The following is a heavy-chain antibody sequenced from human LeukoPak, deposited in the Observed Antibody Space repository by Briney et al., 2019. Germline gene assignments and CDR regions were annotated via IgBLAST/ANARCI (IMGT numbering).Heavy chain of an antibody. CDR3: AKSTSPRGRLVMGY. Sequence: GGSLRLSCAASGFTFSSYGMHWVRQAPGKGLEWVAVISYDGSNKYYADSVKGRFTISRDNSKNTLYPQMNSLRAEDTAVYYCAKSTSPRGRLVMGYWGQGTLVTVSS. J-gene: IGHJ4*02. CDR1: GFTFSSYG. D-gene: IGHD3-9*01. CDR2: ISYDGSNK. V-gene: IGHV3-30*18.